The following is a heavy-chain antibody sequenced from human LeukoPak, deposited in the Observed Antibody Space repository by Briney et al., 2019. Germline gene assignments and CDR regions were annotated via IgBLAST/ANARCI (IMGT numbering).Heavy chain of an antibody. Sequence: ASVKVSCKASGYTFTSYYMHWVRQAPGQGLEWMGIINPSGGSTSYAQKFQGRVTITRNTSISTAYMELSSLRSEDTAVYYCARSNSSSLDYWGQGTLVTVSS. CDR2: INPSGGST. V-gene: IGHV1-46*01. CDR1: GYTFTSYY. D-gene: IGHD6-13*01. CDR3: ARSNSSSLDY. J-gene: IGHJ4*02.